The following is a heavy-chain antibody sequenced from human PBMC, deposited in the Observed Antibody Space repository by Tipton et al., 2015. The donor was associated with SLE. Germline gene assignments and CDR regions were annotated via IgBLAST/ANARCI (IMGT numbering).Heavy chain of an antibody. V-gene: IGHV4-61*05. CDR3: ARHDTNYGRNWFDP. D-gene: IGHD2-8*01. CDR1: GGSISSSRFF. J-gene: IGHJ5*02. CDR2: IYVNASGST. Sequence: TLSLTCTVSGGSISSSRFFWGWIRQPPGKGLEWIGYIYVNASGSTSYNPYLKSRVTMSVDTSKNHFSLKLSSVTAADTAVYYCARHDTNYGRNWFDPWGQGTLVTVSS.